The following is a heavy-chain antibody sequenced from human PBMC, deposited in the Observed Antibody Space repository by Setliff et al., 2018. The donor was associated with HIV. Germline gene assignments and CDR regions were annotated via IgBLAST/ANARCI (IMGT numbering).Heavy chain of an antibody. CDR1: GFTFSSYS. D-gene: IGHD2-2*01. J-gene: IGHJ4*02. Sequence: PGGSLRLSCAASGFTFSSYSMNWVRQAPGKGLEWVSYISSSSSTIYYADSVKGRFTISRDNSKNTLFLQMNSLRSEDTAVYYCAKEDQRVTSVDYWGQGTPVTVSS. V-gene: IGHV3-48*01. CDR2: ISSSSSTI. CDR3: AKEDQRVTSVDY.